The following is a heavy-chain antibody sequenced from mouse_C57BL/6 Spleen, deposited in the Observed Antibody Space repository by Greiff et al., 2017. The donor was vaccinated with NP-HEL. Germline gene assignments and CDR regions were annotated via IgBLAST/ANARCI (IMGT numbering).Heavy chain of an antibody. V-gene: IGHV5-17*01. CDR3: AKGLLTGTEAY. J-gene: IGHJ3*01. D-gene: IGHD4-1*01. CDR2: ISSGSSTI. Sequence: VQLKESGGGLVKPGGSLKLSCAASGFTFSDYGMHWVRQAPEKGLEWVAYISSGSSTISYADTVKGRFPISRDNAKNTLFLQMTSLRSEDTAMYYCAKGLLTGTEAYWGQGTLVTVSA. CDR1: GFTFSDYG.